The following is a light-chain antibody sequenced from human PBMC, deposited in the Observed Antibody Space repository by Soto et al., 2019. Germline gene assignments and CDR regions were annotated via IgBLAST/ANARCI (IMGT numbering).Light chain of an antibody. CDR1: QSVSSY. Sequence: EMVLTQSPATLSLSPGERATLSCRASQSVSSYLAWYQQKPGQAPRLLIYDASNRAAAIPTRFSGSGSGTVITLTISSLEPEDFAVYYGPHRSPPFTFGGGTKVEI. CDR3: PHRSPPFT. V-gene: IGKV3-11*01. J-gene: IGKJ4*01. CDR2: DAS.